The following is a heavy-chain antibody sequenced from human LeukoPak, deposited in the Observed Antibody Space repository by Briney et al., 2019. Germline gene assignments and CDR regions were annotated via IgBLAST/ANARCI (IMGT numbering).Heavy chain of an antibody. V-gene: IGHV3-23*01. CDR3: TKRVKYGGTWDHFAD. CDR1: GFTFVNYR. J-gene: IGHJ4*02. Sequence: GGSLRLSCAASGFTFVNYRMSWVRQAPGKGLEWVSTVNADGGNTYYADSVKGRFTISRDNSKSTLILQMNSLRVEDTALYYCTKRVKYGGTWDHFADWGQGTLVTVSS. D-gene: IGHD1-26*01. CDR2: VNADGGNT.